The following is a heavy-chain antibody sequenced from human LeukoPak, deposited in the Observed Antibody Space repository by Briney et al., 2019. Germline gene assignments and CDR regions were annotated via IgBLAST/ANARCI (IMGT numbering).Heavy chain of an antibody. CDR2: MNPNSGNT. Sequence: ASVKVSCKASGYTFTSYDINWVREATGQGLEWMGWMNPNSGNTGYAKKFPGRVTMTRNTSISTAYMELSSLRSENTAVYYCAREKGGKGPDAFDIWGQGTMVTVSS. CDR3: AREKGGKGPDAFDI. V-gene: IGHV1-8*01. D-gene: IGHD4-23*01. J-gene: IGHJ3*02. CDR1: GYTFTSYD.